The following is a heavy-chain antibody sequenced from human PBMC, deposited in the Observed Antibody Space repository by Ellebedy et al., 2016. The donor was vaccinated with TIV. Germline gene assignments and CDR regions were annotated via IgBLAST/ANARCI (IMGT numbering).Heavy chain of an antibody. J-gene: IGHJ4*02. D-gene: IGHD3-16*01. CDR3: ARGGGYFIDY. CDR1: GASVSSENW. V-gene: IGHV4-4*02. Sequence: MPSETLSLTCVVSGASVSSENWWNWARQPPGKGLEWIGETYHSGSSYYNPSLKSRVAISLDKSNNQVSLKLTSVTAADTAIYFCARGGGYFIDYWGQGTLVTVSS. CDR2: TYHSGSS.